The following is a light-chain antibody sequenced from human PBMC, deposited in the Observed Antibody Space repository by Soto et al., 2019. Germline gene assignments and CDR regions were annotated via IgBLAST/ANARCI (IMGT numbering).Light chain of an antibody. V-gene: IGLV2-14*01. CDR2: EVS. Sequence: QSAQTQPASVSGSPGQSITISCTGTSSDVGCYNYVSWYQQHPGKAPKLMIYEVSNRPSGVSNRFSGSKSGNTASLTISGLQAEDEADYYCSSYTSSSPYVFGTGTKVTVL. CDR3: SSYTSSSPYV. J-gene: IGLJ1*01. CDR1: SSDVGCYNY.